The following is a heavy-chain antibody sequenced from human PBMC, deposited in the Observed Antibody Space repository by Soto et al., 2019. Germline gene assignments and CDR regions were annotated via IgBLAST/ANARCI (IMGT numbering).Heavy chain of an antibody. CDR3: ARDSYRYSSSSPEYYYYGMDV. CDR2: IYYSGST. Sequence: PSETLSLTCTVSGGSISSYYWSWIRQPPGKGQEWIGYIYYSGSTNYNPSLKSRVTISVDTSKNQFSLKLSSVTAADTAVYYCARDSYRYSSSSPEYYYYGMDVWGQGTTVTVSS. CDR1: GGSISSYY. D-gene: IGHD6-6*01. V-gene: IGHV4-59*01. J-gene: IGHJ6*02.